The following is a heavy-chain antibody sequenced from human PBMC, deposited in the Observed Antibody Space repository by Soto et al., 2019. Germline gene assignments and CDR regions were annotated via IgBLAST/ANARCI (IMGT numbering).Heavy chain of an antibody. D-gene: IGHD4-17*01. CDR1: GFTFSDHY. J-gene: IGHJ4*02. CDR3: ARATTVTDY. Sequence: GGSLRLSCAASGFTFSDHYMDWVRQAPGKGLEWVGRTRNKANSHTTEYAASVKGRFTISRDDSKNSLYLQMNSLKVEDTAAYYCARATTVTDYWGQGALVTVSS. CDR2: TRNKANSHTT. V-gene: IGHV3-72*01.